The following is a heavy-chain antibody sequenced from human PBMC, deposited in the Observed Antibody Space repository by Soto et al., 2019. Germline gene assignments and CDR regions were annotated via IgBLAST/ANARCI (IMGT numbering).Heavy chain of an antibody. D-gene: IGHD1-26*01. J-gene: IGHJ4*02. CDR2: INAGNGNT. V-gene: IGHV1-3*01. CDR1: GYTFTSYS. Sequence: GSVKGSCKDSGYTFTSYSMHLVRPAPGQRLEWMGWINAGNGNTKYSQKFQGRVTITRDTSASTAYMELSSLRSEDTAVYYCARSIFVGATIPYDYWGQGTLVTVSS. CDR3: ARSIFVGATIPYDY.